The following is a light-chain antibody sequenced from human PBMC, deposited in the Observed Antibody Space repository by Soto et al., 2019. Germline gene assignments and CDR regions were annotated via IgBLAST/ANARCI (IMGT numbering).Light chain of an antibody. Sequence: DIQMTQSPSTLSASVGDRVTITCRASQSISSWLAWYQQKPGKAPNFLIYKASSLESGVPSRFSGSGSGTEFTLTISSLQPGDFATYYCQQYKSYPVTFGGGTKVEIK. V-gene: IGKV1-5*03. CDR3: QQYKSYPVT. CDR1: QSISSW. CDR2: KAS. J-gene: IGKJ4*01.